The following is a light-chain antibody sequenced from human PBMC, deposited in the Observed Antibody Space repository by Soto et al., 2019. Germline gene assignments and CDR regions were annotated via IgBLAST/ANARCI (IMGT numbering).Light chain of an antibody. V-gene: IGLV3-27*01. Sequence: SYELTQPSSVSVSPGQTARITCSGDLLAKTYARWFHQRPGQAPVLLIYKDTERPSGIPERFSGSSSGSTVTLTISGAQVDDEGDYYCYSATDDHVVLFGGGTKVTVL. J-gene: IGLJ3*02. CDR3: YSATDDHVVL. CDR1: LLAKTY. CDR2: KDT.